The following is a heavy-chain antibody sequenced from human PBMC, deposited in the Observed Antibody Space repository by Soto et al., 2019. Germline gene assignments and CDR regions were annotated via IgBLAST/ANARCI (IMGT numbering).Heavy chain of an antibody. D-gene: IGHD2-8*01. CDR2: IWYDGSNK. Sequence: PGGSLGLSCAASGFTFSSYGMHWVRQAPGKGLEWVAVIWYDGSNKYYADSVKGRFTISRDDSKNTLYLHMNSLRVEDTAVYYCVKQMFGGYCASAVCYTPDDWGQGTLVTVSS. CDR3: VKQMFGGYCASAVCYTPDD. J-gene: IGHJ4*02. V-gene: IGHV3-30*02. CDR1: GFTFSSYG.